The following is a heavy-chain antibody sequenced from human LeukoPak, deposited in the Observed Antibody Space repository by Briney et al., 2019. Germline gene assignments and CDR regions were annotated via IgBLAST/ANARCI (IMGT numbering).Heavy chain of an antibody. D-gene: IGHD2-15*01. V-gene: IGHV3-30*18. CDR2: ISSDGSNK. Sequence: GGSLRLSCAPSRFTYINYVMHAVRQAPGKGLDWVAVISSDGSNKYYADSVKGRFTISRDNSKNTLYLQMNSLRAEDTAIYYCTKTRGYCSGGSCFNFDNWGQGTLVTVSS. CDR3: TKTRGYCSGGSCFNFDN. J-gene: IGHJ4*02. CDR1: RFTYINYV.